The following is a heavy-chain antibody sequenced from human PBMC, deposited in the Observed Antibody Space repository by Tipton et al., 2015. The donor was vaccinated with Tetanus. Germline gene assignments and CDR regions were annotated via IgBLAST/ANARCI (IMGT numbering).Heavy chain of an antibody. Sequence: SLRLSCEASGFTFKNHGMHWVRQAPGKGLERVALIWYDGSNPSYAHSVRGRFTISRDNSKSTPFLQMNSLRAEDTAVYFCARRTNSGHVYNPLDLWGQGTMVTVSS. V-gene: IGHV3-33*01. CDR3: ARRTNSGHVYNPLDL. D-gene: IGHD5-24*01. CDR2: IWYDGSNP. J-gene: IGHJ3*01. CDR1: GFTFKNHG.